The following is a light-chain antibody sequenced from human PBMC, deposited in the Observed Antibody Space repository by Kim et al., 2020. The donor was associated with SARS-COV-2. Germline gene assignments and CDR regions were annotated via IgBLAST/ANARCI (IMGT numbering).Light chain of an antibody. Sequence: DIQMTQSPSTLSASVGDRVTITCRASQSINGWLAWYQQKPGKAPNLLIYDASSLESGVPSRFSGSGSGTEFTLTISSLQPDDFATYYCQQYNGYVLTFGGGTKGDSK. CDR1: QSINGW. CDR3: QQYNGYVLT. CDR2: DAS. J-gene: IGKJ4*01. V-gene: IGKV1-5*01.